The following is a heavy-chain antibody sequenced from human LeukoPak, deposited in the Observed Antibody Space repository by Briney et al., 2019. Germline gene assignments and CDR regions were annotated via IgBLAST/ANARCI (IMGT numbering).Heavy chain of an antibody. Sequence: GGSLRLSCAASGFTFSSYGMHWVRQAPGKGLEWVAVISYDGSNNYYSDSVKGRFTISRDNSKNTLYLQMNSLRAEDTAVYYCAKDYCTRTSCYGSMGYWGQGTLVTVSS. J-gene: IGHJ4*02. V-gene: IGHV3-30*18. D-gene: IGHD2-2*01. CDR3: AKDYCTRTSCYGSMGY. CDR1: GFTFSSYG. CDR2: ISYDGSNN.